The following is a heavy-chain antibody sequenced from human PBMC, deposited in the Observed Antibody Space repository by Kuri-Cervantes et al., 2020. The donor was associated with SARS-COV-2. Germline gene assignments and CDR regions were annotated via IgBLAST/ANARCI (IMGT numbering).Heavy chain of an antibody. CDR2: IIPIFGTA. CDR1: GGTFSSYA. Sequence: SVKVSCKASGGTFSSYAISWVRQAPGQGLEWMGGIIPIFGTANYAQKFQGRVTITADKSTSTAYMELSSMRSEDTAVYYCARDVGYSGSSSGCDYWGQGTLVTVSS. D-gene: IGHD1-26*01. CDR3: ARDVGYSGSSSGCDY. V-gene: IGHV1-69*06. J-gene: IGHJ4*02.